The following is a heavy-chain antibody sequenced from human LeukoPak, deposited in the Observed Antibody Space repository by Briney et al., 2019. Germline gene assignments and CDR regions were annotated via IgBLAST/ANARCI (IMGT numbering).Heavy chain of an antibody. V-gene: IGHV4-34*01. CDR3: ARQMVRGVIIRGFDY. D-gene: IGHD3-10*01. CDR2: INHSGST. J-gene: IGHJ4*02. Sequence: SETLSLTCTVSGGSFSGYYWSWIRQPPGKGLEWIGEINHSGSTNYNPSLKSRVTISVDTSKNQFSLKLSSVTAADTAVYYCARQMVRGVIIRGFDYWGQGTLVTVSS. CDR1: GGSFSGYY.